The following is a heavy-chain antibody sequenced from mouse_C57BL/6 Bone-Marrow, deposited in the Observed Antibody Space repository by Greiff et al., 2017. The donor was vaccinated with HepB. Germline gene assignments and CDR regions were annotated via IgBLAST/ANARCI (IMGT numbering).Heavy chain of an antibody. CDR3: TREGPNWVYWYFDV. J-gene: IGHJ1*03. D-gene: IGHD4-1*01. CDR2: IYPGTSDT. V-gene: IGHV1-5*01. Sequence: VQLQQSGTVLARPGASVKMSCKTSGYTFTSYWMHWVKQRPGQGLEWIGAIYPGTSDTSYNQKFKGKAKLTAVTSASTAYMELSSLTNEDSAVYYCTREGPNWVYWYFDVWGTGTTVTV. CDR1: GYTFTSYW.